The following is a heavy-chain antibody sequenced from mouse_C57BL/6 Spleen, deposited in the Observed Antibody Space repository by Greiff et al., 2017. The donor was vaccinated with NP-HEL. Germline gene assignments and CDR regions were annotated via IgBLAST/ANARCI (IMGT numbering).Heavy chain of an antibody. CDR1: GYTFTSYW. V-gene: IGHV1-69*01. CDR2: IDPSDSYT. Sequence: VQLQQPGAELVMPGASVKLSCKASGYTFTSYWMHWVKQRPGQGLEWIGEIDPSDSYTNYNQKFKGKSTLTVDKSSSTAYMQLSSLTSEDSAVYYCARWDTTVPDYWGQGTTLTVSS. D-gene: IGHD1-1*01. J-gene: IGHJ2*01. CDR3: ARWDTTVPDY.